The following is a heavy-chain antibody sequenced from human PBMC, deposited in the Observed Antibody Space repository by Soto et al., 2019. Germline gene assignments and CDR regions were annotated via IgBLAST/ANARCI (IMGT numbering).Heavy chain of an antibody. CDR1: GFPLRTYA. J-gene: IGHJ5*02. CDR3: ARITRS. Sequence: QVHLVESGGGVVQPGRSLRLSCVASGFPLRTYALHWVRQAPGKGLEWMTVISYDGGNKYYADSVRGRFTISRDNSKNTVYLQMNNLRPDDTAMYFCARITRSWGQGTLVTVSS. CDR2: ISYDGGNK. D-gene: IGHD3-3*01. V-gene: IGHV3-30-3*01.